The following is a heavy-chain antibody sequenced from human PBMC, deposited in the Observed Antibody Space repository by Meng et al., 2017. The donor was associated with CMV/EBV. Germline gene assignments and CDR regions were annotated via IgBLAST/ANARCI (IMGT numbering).Heavy chain of an antibody. J-gene: IGHJ3*02. D-gene: IGHD6-6*01. V-gene: IGHV1-69*02. CDR3: VLYSSSSADPFDI. Sequence: SVKVSCKASGGTFSSYTISWVRQAPGQGLEWMGRIIPIIGIANYAQKFQGRVTITADNSTSTAYMELSSLRSEDTAVYYCVLYSSSSADPFDIWGQGTLVTVSS. CDR2: IIPIIGIA. CDR1: GGTFSSYT.